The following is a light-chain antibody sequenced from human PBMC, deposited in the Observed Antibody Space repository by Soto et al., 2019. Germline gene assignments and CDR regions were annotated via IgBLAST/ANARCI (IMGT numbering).Light chain of an antibody. CDR1: QSVGTY. Sequence: EIVLTQSPATLSLFPGERATLSCRTSQSVGTYLTWYQQKPGQAPRLLIHGATTRATGIPARFSGSGSGTEFTLTISSLQSEDFAVYYCQQYNNWPRTFGQGTKVDIK. CDR2: GAT. J-gene: IGKJ1*01. V-gene: IGKV3-15*01. CDR3: QQYNNWPRT.